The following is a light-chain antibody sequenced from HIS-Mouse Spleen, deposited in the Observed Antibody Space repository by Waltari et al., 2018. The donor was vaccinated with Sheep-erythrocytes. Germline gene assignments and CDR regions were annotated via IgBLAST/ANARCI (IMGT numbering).Light chain of an antibody. V-gene: IGLV2-11*01. CDR3: CSYAGSYNHV. Sequence: QPALTQPRSVSGSPGQSVTISCPGTSRAVGGFNYVSWYQQHPGKAPKLMIYDVSKRPSGVPDRFSGSKSGNTASLTISGLQAEDEADYYCCSYAGSYNHVFATGTKVTVL. J-gene: IGLJ1*01. CDR2: DVS. CDR1: SRAVGGFNY.